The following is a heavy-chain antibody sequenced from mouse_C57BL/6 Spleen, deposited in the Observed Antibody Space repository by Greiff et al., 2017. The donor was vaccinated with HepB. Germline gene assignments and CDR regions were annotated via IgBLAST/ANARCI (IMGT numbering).Heavy chain of an antibody. D-gene: IGHD2-4*01. J-gene: IGHJ4*01. CDR2: INYDGSST. CDR3: AREGLTGAMDY. Sequence: EVKLVESEGGLVQPGSSMKLSCTASGFTFSDYYMAWVRQVPEKGLEWVANINYDGSSTYYLDSLKSRFIISRDNAKNILYLQMSSLKSEDTATYYCAREGLTGAMDYWGQGTSVTVSS. CDR1: GFTFSDYY. V-gene: IGHV5-16*01.